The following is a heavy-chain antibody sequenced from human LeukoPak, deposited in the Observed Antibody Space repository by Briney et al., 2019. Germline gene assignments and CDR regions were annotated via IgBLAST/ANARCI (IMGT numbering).Heavy chain of an antibody. CDR3: ARFGGATFAQAFFDF. J-gene: IGHJ4*02. D-gene: IGHD4-23*01. CDR2: IYPGDSDT. V-gene: IGHV5-51*01. CDR1: GYIFTGYW. Sequence: GASVKVSCKASGYIFTGYWIGWVRQMPGKGLEWMGIIYPGDSDTRYSPSFQGQVTISAVKSLSTSYLQWDSLKASDSAMYYCARFGGATFAQAFFDFWGQGTLVTVSS.